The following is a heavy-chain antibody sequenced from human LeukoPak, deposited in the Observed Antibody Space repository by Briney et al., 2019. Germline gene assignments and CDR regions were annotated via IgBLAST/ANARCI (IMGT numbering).Heavy chain of an antibody. CDR2: IHYSGNT. D-gene: IGHD3-9*01. Sequence: PSETLSLTCTVSGDSISSGTFYWGWVRQPPGKGLEWIGSIHYSGNTYYNPSLKSPVTISVDTSKNQFSLRLSSVTAADTAVFYCARFIAYYDILTGHYTENYFDHWGQGTLVTVSS. CDR1: GDSISSGTFY. V-gene: IGHV4-39*01. CDR3: ARFIAYYDILTGHYTENYFDH. J-gene: IGHJ4*02.